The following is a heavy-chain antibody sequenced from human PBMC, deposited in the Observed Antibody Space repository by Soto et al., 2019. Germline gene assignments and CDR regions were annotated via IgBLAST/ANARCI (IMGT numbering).Heavy chain of an antibody. Sequence: ASVKVSCKASGYTFTRYTMNWVRQAPGQRLEWMGWISAYNGNTNYAQKLQGRVTMTTDTSTSTAYMELRSLRSDDTAVYYCARVPLRSYYYDSSGYYYDYWGQGTLVTVSS. J-gene: IGHJ4*02. CDR3: ARVPLRSYYYDSSGYYYDY. CDR1: GYTFTRYT. D-gene: IGHD3-22*01. CDR2: ISAYNGNT. V-gene: IGHV1-18*01.